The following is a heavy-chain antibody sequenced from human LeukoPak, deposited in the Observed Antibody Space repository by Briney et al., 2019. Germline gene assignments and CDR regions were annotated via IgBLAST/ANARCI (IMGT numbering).Heavy chain of an antibody. CDR3: ARGKAGVDTNWYFNL. V-gene: IGHV3-74*03. Sequence: PGGSLRLSCAASGFTFSSYWMHWVRQAPGKGLLWVSHINSDGTNTKYADSVKGRFTISRDNAKNTLYLQMNSLRAEDTAVYYCARGKAGVDTNWYFNLWGRGTLVTVSS. J-gene: IGHJ2*01. CDR2: INSDGTNT. D-gene: IGHD3-10*01. CDR1: GFTFSSYW.